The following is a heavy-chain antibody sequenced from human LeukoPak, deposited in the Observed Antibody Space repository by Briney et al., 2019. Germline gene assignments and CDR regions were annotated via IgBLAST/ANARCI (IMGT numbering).Heavy chain of an antibody. J-gene: IGHJ4*02. V-gene: IGHV4-61*01. CDR3: ARGSTVTDFDY. CDR1: GGSVSSGSYY. D-gene: IGHD4-17*01. CDR2: IYYSGST. Sequence: SETLSLTCTVSGGSVSSGSYYWSWIRQPPGKGLEWIGYIYYSGSTNYNPSLKSRVTISVDTSKNQFSLKLSSVTAADTAVYYCARGSTVTDFDYWGQGTLVTVFS.